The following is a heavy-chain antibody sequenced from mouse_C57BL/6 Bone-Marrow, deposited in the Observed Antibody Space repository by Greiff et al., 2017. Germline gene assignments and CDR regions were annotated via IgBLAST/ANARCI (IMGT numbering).Heavy chain of an antibody. V-gene: IGHV1-81*01. CDR2: IYPRSGNT. Sequence: VMLVESGAELARPGASVKLSCKASGYTFTSYGISWVKQRTGPGLEWIGGIYPRSGNTYYNEKFKGKATLTADKSSSTAYMELRSLTSEDTAIYYCARSMVTLFDYWGQGTTLTVSS. CDR1: GYTFTSYG. J-gene: IGHJ2*01. D-gene: IGHD2-2*01. CDR3: ARSMVTLFDY.